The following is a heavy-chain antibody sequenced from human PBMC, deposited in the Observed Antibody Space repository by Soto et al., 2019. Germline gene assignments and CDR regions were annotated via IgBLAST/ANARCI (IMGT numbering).Heavy chain of an antibody. V-gene: IGHV2-5*02. D-gene: IGHD3-10*01. Sequence: QITLKESGPTQVKPTQTLTLTCSFSGFSLNTDGEGVGWVRQPPGEALERLALIYWDDDERYSPSLKTRLTITKEPPTNQVVLIMTNMDPVDTATYYCAHSRNLITEDAQVGDFDYWGQGTLVTVSS. CDR1: GFSLNTDGEG. CDR3: AHSRNLITEDAQVGDFDY. J-gene: IGHJ4*02. CDR2: IYWDDDE.